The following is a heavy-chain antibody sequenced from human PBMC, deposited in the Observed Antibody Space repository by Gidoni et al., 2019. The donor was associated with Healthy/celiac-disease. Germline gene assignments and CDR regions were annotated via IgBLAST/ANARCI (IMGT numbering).Heavy chain of an antibody. J-gene: IGHJ4*02. V-gene: IGHV4-39*01. CDR3: ASAPGSSGWYRFDY. CDR2: IYYSGRT. D-gene: IGHD6-19*01. Sequence: QLQLQESGPGLVKPSETLSLTCSVSGGSISSSRYYWGWLRQPPVEGLAWIGEIYYSGRTYYNPSLKSRVTISVDTSKNQFSLKLSAGTAADTAVYYCASAPGSSGWYRFDYWGQGTLVTVSS. CDR1: GGSISSSRYY.